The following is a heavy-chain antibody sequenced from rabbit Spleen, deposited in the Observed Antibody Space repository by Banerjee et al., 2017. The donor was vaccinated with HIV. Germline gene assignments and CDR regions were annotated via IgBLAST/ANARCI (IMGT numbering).Heavy chain of an antibody. J-gene: IGHJ6*01. CDR2: IDIGSRDFT. V-gene: IGHV1S40*01. Sequence: QSLEESGGDLVKPGASLTLTCTASGVSFSSRYYMCWVRQAPGKGLEWIACIDIGSRDFTYYASWAKGRFTISKTSSTTVTLQMTSLTAADTATYFCARDTSSSFSSYGMDLWGQGTLVTVS. CDR1: GVSFSSRYY. CDR3: ARDTSSSFSSYGMDL. D-gene: IGHD1-1*01.